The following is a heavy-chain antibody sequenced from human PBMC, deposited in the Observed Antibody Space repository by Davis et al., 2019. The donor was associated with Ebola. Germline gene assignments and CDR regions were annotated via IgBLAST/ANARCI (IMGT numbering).Heavy chain of an antibody. CDR1: GFTFDDYA. CDR2: ISWNSGSI. Sequence: PGGSLRLSCAASGFTFDDYAMHWVRQAPGKGLEWVSGISWNSGSIGYADSVKGRFTISRDNAKNSLYLQMNSLRAEDTAVYYCGARTPYYWGQGTLVTVSS. V-gene: IGHV3-9*01. CDR3: GARTPYY. D-gene: IGHD1-14*01. J-gene: IGHJ4*02.